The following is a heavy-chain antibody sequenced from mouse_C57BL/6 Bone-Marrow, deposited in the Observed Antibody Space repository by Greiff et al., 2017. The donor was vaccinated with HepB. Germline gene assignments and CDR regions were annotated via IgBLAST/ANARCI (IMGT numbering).Heavy chain of an antibody. D-gene: IGHD1-1*01. CDR1: GYAFTNYL. Sequence: QVQLQQSGAELVRPGTSVKVSCKASGYAFTNYLIEWVKQRPGQGLEWIGVINPGSGGTNYNEKFKGKATLTADKSSSTAYMQLSSLTSEDSAVYFCAREGYGSSSFAWFAYWGQGTLVTVSA. J-gene: IGHJ3*01. CDR3: AREGYGSSSFAWFAY. CDR2: INPGSGGT. V-gene: IGHV1-54*01.